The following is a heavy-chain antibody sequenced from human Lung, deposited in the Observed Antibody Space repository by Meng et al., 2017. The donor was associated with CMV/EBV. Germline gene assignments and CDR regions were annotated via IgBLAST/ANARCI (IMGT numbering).Heavy chain of an antibody. Sequence: QRQRRESGAEVKTPGASMRVTCKGSGYTFTTHGISWIRQAPGQGLEWMGWISCYNGDTNYAQKFQGRVTMTTDTSTSTAYMDLRSLRSDDTAVYYCARDPSNTSGRYAYFDYWGQGTLVTVSS. J-gene: IGHJ4*02. CDR3: ARDPSNTSGRYAYFDY. CDR2: ISCYNGDT. CDR1: GYTFTTHG. D-gene: IGHD6-19*01. V-gene: IGHV1-18*01.